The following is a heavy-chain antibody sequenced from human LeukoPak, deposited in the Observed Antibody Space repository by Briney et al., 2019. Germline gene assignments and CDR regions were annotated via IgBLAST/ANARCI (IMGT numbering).Heavy chain of an antibody. Sequence: GSSVKVSCKASGGTFSSYAISWVRQAPGQGLEWMGGIIPIFGTANYAQKFQGRVTITADESTSTAYMELSSLRSEDTAVYYCARDRYGIAARPRALDYWGQGTLVTVSS. CDR1: GGTFSSYA. J-gene: IGHJ4*02. CDR3: ARDRYGIAARPRALDY. CDR2: IIPIFGTA. V-gene: IGHV1-69*01. D-gene: IGHD6-6*01.